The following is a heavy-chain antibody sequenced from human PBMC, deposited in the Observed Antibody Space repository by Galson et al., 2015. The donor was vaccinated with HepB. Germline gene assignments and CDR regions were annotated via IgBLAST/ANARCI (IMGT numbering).Heavy chain of an antibody. D-gene: IGHD3-22*01. J-gene: IGHJ3*02. CDR3: AKDGGYDSSGYYYSDAFDI. V-gene: IGHV3-30*18. Sequence: SLRLSCAASGFTFSSYGMHWVRQAPGKGLEWVAVISYDGSNKYYADSVKGRFTISRDNSKNTLYLQMNSLRAEDTAVYYCAKDGGYDSSGYYYSDAFDIWGQGTMVTVSS. CDR1: GFTFSSYG. CDR2: ISYDGSNK.